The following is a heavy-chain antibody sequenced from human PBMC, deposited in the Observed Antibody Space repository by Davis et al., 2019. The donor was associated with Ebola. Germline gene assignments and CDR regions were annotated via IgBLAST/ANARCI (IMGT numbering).Heavy chain of an antibody. D-gene: IGHD6-6*01. V-gene: IGHV3-9*01. Sequence: PGGSLRLSCAASGFTFSSYSMNWVRQAPGKGLEWVSGISWNSGSIGYADSVRGRFTISRDNAKNSLYLQMNSLRGEDTALYYCAKHIGSSSLSYYYGMDVWGQGTTVTVSS. CDR3: AKHIGSSSLSYYYGMDV. CDR2: ISWNSGSI. CDR1: GFTFSSYS. J-gene: IGHJ6*02.